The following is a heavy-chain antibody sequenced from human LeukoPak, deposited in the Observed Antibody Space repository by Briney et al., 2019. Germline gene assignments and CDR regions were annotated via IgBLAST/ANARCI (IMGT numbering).Heavy chain of an antibody. D-gene: IGHD4-23*01. Sequence: GGSLRLSCAASGFTFSDYYMSWIRQAPGKGLEWVSYISSSGSTIYYADSVKGRFTISRDNAKNSLYLQMNSLRAEDTAVYYCAKGQKEGTTVVTRFGYWGQGTLVTVSS. J-gene: IGHJ4*02. CDR3: AKGQKEGTTVVTRFGY. CDR2: ISSSGSTI. CDR1: GFTFSDYY. V-gene: IGHV3-11*01.